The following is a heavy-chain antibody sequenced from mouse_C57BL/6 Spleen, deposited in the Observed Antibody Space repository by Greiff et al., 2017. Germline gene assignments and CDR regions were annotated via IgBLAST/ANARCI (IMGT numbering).Heavy chain of an antibody. D-gene: IGHD2-4*01. CDR1: GYTFTSYW. CDR2: IDPSDSST. Sequence: QVQLQQPGAELVRPGTSVTLSCKASGYTFTSYWMNWVKQRPGQGLEWIGVIDPSDSSTNYNQKFKGKDTLTVDTSSRTAYMQLSSLTSEDSAVYYCARRDYDYDGYFDDWGKGTTLTVSS. V-gene: IGHV1-59*01. CDR3: ARRDYDYDGYFDD. J-gene: IGHJ2*01.